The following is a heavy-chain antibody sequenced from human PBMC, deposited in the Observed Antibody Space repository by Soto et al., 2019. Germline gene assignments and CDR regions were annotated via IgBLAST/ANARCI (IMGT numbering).Heavy chain of an antibody. CDR2: ILYDGSDE. Sequence: QVQLVESGGGVVQPGRSLRLSCAASGFSFSTYGMHWVRQAPGKGLEWVAVILYDGSDESLADSVKGRFTISRDNSKNMVYLQMNSLRVEDTAMYYCVKEGEIVAPHWYYDLWGRGTLVTV. V-gene: IGHV3-30*18. J-gene: IGHJ2*01. CDR1: GFSFSTYG. D-gene: IGHD2-21*01. CDR3: VKEGEIVAPHWYYDL.